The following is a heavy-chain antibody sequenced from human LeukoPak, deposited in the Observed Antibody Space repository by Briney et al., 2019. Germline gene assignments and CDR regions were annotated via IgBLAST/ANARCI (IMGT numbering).Heavy chain of an antibody. J-gene: IGHJ4*02. V-gene: IGHV4-59*08. Sequence: PSETLSLTCTVSGGSISSYYWSWIRQPPGKGLEWVGYIYYSGSTNYNPSLKSRVTTSVDTSKNQLSLKLSSVTAADTAEYYCARVIGYCSSTSCFGYFDYWGQGTLVTVSS. D-gene: IGHD2-2*01. CDR2: IYYSGST. CDR3: ARVIGYCSSTSCFGYFDY. CDR1: GGSISSYY.